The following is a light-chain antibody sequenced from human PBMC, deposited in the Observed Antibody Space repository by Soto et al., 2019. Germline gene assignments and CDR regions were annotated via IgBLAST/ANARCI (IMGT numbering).Light chain of an antibody. V-gene: IGKV1-5*01. Sequence: DIQMTQSPPTLSASVGDRVTITCRASQSIRHYLAWYQQMPGKAPKLLIYGASTLQSGVPSRFSGSGSETEFTLIISSLQSDDFGTYFCQHHNSYSQTFGQGTKVDIK. CDR2: GAS. CDR3: QHHNSYSQT. CDR1: QSIRHY. J-gene: IGKJ1*01.